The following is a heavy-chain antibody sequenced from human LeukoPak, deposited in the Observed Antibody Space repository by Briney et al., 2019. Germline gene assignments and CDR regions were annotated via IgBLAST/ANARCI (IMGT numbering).Heavy chain of an antibody. J-gene: IGHJ4*02. D-gene: IGHD6-19*01. CDR3: AKATGYSSGWYGD. CDR1: GFTFDDYA. CDR2: ISWNSGSI. Sequence: PGGSLRLSCAASGFTFDDYAMHWVRQAPGKGLEWVSGISWNSGSIGYADSVKGRFTISRDNAKNSLYLQMNSLRAEDTALYYCAKATGYSSGWYGDWGQGTPVTVSS. V-gene: IGHV3-9*01.